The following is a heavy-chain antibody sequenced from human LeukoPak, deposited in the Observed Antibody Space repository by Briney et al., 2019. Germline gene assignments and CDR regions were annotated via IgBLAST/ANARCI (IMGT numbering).Heavy chain of an antibody. D-gene: IGHD3-3*01. CDR1: GYTFTSYY. V-gene: IGHV1-46*01. CDR3: AREGHLTIFGAGRGYYFDY. J-gene: IGHJ4*02. Sequence: ASVTVSCKASGYTFTSYYMHWVRQAPGQGLEWMGIINPSGGSTSYAQKFQGRVTMTRDTSTSTVYMELSSLRSEDTAVYYCAREGHLTIFGAGRGYYFDYWGQGTLVTVSS. CDR2: INPSGGST.